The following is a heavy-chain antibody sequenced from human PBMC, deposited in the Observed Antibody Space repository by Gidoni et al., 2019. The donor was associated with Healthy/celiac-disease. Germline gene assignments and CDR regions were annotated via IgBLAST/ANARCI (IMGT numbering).Heavy chain of an antibody. Sequence: EVQLVQSGAAVKKTGASLEISCTGSGYSFTSYWIGWVRQMPGNGLEWMGIIYPGDSDTRYSPSFQGQITISADKSISTAYLQWSSLKAWDTAMYYCAVTSIAARWVDYWGQGTLVTVSS. CDR3: AVTSIAARWVDY. CDR2: IYPGDSDT. D-gene: IGHD6-6*01. V-gene: IGHV5-51*01. CDR1: GYSFTSYW. J-gene: IGHJ4*02.